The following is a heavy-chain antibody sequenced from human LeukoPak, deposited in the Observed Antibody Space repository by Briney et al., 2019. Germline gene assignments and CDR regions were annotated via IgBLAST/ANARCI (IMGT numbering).Heavy chain of an antibody. D-gene: IGHD3-22*01. V-gene: IGHV3-23*01. CDR1: GFTFSSYA. J-gene: IGHJ5*02. CDR2: ISTSGGNT. CDR3: ARDLGQYYDTSDNWFDP. Sequence: PGGSLRLSCAASGFTFSSYAMSWVRQAPGKGLEWVSGISTSGGNTDYADSVKGRFTISRDNSKKTLYLEMNSLRAEDTAVYYCARDLGQYYDTSDNWFDPWGQGTLVTVSS.